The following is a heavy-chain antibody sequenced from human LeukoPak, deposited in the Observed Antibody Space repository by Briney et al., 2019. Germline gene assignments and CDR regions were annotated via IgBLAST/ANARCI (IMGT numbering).Heavy chain of an antibody. D-gene: IGHD3-9*01. Sequence: PSETLSLTCTVSGGSISSYYWSWLRQPPGKGLEWIGDIYYSGSTNYNPSLKSRVTISVDTSKNQFSLKLSSVTAADTAVYYCAREFYDILTGYYYGMDVWGKGTTVTVSS. CDR3: AREFYDILTGYYYGMDV. V-gene: IGHV4-59*01. J-gene: IGHJ6*04. CDR1: GGSISSYY. CDR2: IYYSGST.